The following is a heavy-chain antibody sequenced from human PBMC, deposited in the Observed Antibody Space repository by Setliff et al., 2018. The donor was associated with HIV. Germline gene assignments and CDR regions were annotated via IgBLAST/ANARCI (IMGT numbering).Heavy chain of an antibody. Sequence: GGSLRLSCAVSEFTVTSSYMNWVRQAPGKGLEWVAVMYSGGNTYYIDSVKGRFTVSRDSSKNTIYLQMNRLRREDTAIYHCVRDHMGMGGYWGQGTPVTVSS. CDR1: EFTVTSSY. V-gene: IGHV3-66*02. CDR3: VRDHMGMGGY. CDR2: MYSGGNT. D-gene: IGHD3-16*01. J-gene: IGHJ4*02.